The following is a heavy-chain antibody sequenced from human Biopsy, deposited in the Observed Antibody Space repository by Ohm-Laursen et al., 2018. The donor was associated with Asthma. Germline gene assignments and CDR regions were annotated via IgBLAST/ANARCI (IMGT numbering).Heavy chain of an antibody. Sequence: GTLSLTCAVYGGSFSSNYWSWIRQTPGKGLEWLGDTHHSGYTNYNPALSRRLTLSVDTSKNQFSLRLTSVTAADTAVYYCARGSSSRLSQWELLVSGGKRAHSYYGMDVWAKGPRSLSP. CDR3: ARGSSSRLSQWELLVSGGKRAHSYYGMDV. J-gene: IGHJ6*02. CDR2: THHSGYT. V-gene: IGHV4-34*01. D-gene: IGHD1-26*01. CDR1: GGSFSSNY.